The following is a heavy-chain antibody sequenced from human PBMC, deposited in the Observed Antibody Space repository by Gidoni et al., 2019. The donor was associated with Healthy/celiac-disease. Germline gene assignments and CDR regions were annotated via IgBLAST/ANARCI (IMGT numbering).Heavy chain of an antibody. CDR2: INPNSGGT. CDR1: GYTFTGYY. V-gene: IGHV1-2*02. J-gene: IGHJ6*03. CDR3: ARGPSIFGVVTHYYYYYMDV. D-gene: IGHD3-3*01. Sequence: QVQLVQSGAEVKKPGASVKVSCTASGYTFTGYYMHWVRQAPGQGLEWMGWINPNSGGTNYAQKFQGRVTMTRDTSISTAYMELSRLRSDDTAVYYCARGPSIFGVVTHYYYYYMDVWGKGTTVTVSS.